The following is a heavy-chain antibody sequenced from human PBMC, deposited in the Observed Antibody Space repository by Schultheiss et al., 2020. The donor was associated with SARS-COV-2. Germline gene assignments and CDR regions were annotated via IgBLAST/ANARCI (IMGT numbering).Heavy chain of an antibody. CDR2: IYYSGST. J-gene: IGHJ4*02. D-gene: IGHD1-26*01. CDR3: ARASGIVGAFDY. CDR1: GGSFSGYY. Sequence: SETLSLTCAVYGGSFSGYYWSWIRQPPGKGLEWIGYIYYSGSTNYNPSLKSRVTISVDTSKKQFSLKLSSVTAADTAVYYCARASGIVGAFDYWGQGTLVTVSS. V-gene: IGHV4-34*01.